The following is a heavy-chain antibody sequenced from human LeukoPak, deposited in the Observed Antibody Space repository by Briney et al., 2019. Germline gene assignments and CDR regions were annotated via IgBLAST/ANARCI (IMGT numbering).Heavy chain of an antibody. Sequence: PSETLSLTCAVSGGSISSGGYSWSWIRQPPGKGLEWIGYIYHSGSTYYNPSLKSRVTISEDTSKNQFSLKLSSVTAADTAVYYCARGGSLDIVVVVAARPGPFDYWGQGTLVTVSS. D-gene: IGHD2-15*01. V-gene: IGHV4-30-2*01. CDR3: ARGGSLDIVVVVAARPGPFDY. CDR2: IYHSGST. J-gene: IGHJ4*02. CDR1: GGSISSGGYS.